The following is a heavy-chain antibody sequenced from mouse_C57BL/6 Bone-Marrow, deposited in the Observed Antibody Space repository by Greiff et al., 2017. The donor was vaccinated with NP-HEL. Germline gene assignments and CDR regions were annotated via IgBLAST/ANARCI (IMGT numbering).Heavy chain of an antibody. CDR3: ARSRWLRRGYYYAMDY. CDR1: GYTFTSYW. J-gene: IGHJ4*01. D-gene: IGHD2-2*01. Sequence: QVQLQQSGAELAKPGASVKLSCKASGYTFTSYWMHWVKQRPGQGLEWIGYINPSSGYTKYNQKFKDKATLTADKASSTAYMQLSSLTYEDSAVYYCARSRWLRRGYYYAMDYWGQGTSVTVSS. V-gene: IGHV1-7*01. CDR2: INPSSGYT.